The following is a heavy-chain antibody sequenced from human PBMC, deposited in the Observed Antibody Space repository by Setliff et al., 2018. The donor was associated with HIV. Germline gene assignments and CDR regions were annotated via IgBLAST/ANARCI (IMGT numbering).Heavy chain of an antibody. CDR1: GDSISSGSYF. CDR2: ISTTGST. D-gene: IGHD3-9*01. V-gene: IGHV4-61*09. Sequence: PSETLSLTCTVSGDSISSGSYFWIWIRQPAGKGLEWIGHISTTGSTNYNPSLKSRVIMSVDTSRNQFSLKLSSVTAADTAVYYCARGHDNKYHYFYYMDVWGKGTTVTVSS. J-gene: IGHJ6*03. CDR3: ARGHDNKYHYFYYMDV.